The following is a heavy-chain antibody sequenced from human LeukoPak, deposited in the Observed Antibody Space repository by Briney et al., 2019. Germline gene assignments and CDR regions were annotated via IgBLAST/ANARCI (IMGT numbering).Heavy chain of an antibody. D-gene: IGHD2-2*01. CDR1: GYTFTSYD. V-gene: IGHV1-8*03. CDR3: ARVRYTVGYCSSTSCYGPLDY. Sequence: GASVKVSCKASGYTFTSYDINRVRQATGQGLEWMGWMNPNSGNTGYAQKFQGRVTITRNTSISTAYMELSSLRSEDTAVCYCARVRYTVGYCSSTSCYGPLDYWGQGTLVTVS. J-gene: IGHJ4*02. CDR2: MNPNSGNT.